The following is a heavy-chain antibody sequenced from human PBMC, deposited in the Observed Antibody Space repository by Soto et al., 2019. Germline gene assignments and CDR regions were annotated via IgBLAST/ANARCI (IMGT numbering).Heavy chain of an antibody. CDR3: ARDPLEGLSAARFSAMSYYFDY. CDR2: ISYDGSNK. D-gene: IGHD6-6*01. V-gene: IGHV3-30-3*01. J-gene: IGHJ4*02. CDR1: GFTFSSYA. Sequence: QVQLVESGGGVVQPGRSLRLSCAASGFTFSSYAMHWDRQAPGKGLEWVAVISYDGSNKYYADSVKGRFTISRDNSKNTLYLQMNSLRAEDTAVYYCARDPLEGLSAARFSAMSYYFDYWGQGTLVTVSS.